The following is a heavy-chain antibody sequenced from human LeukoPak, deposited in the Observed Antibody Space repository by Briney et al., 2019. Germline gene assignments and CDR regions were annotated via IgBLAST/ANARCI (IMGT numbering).Heavy chain of an antibody. V-gene: IGHV4-38-2*02. D-gene: IGHD4-11*01. CDR3: ARDSGHSNWLTFYYYMDV. CDR2: IYHSGST. CDR1: GYSISSGYY. Sequence: SETLSLTCTVSGYSISSGYYWGWIRPPPGKGLEWIGCIYHSGSTYYNPSLKSRVTISVDTSKNQFSLKLSSVTAADTAVYYCARDSGHSNWLTFYYYMDVWGKGTTVTVSS. J-gene: IGHJ6*03.